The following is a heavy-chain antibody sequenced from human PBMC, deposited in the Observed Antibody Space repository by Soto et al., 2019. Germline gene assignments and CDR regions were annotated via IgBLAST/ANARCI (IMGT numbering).Heavy chain of an antibody. CDR1: GFTFTRYS. CDR2: ISSTTNYI. Sequence: EVQLVESGGGLVKPGGSLRLSCAASGFTFTRYSMNWVRQAPGKGLEWVSSISSTTNYIYYGDYMKGRFTIYRDNAKNSLCVEMNRLRAEDTAVYYCARESEDLTSNFDYWGQGTLVTVSS. V-gene: IGHV3-21*06. J-gene: IGHJ4*02. CDR3: ARESEDLTSNFDY.